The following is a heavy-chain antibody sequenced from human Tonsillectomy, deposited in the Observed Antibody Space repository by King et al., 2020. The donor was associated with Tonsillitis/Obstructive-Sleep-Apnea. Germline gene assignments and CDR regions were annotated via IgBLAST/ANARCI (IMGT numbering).Heavy chain of an antibody. D-gene: IGHD1-1*01. Sequence: VQLVESGTELKKPGESLKISCKGSGYSFTSYWICWVRQVPGKGLEWRGIIYPGDSDTRYSPSFQGQVTISASKSISPAYLQLSSLKASDTAMYYCARLWKAGGLWYFDLWGRGTLVTVSS. CDR3: ARLWKAGGLWYFDL. CDR2: IYPGDSDT. CDR1: GYSFTSYW. V-gene: IGHV5-51*01. J-gene: IGHJ2*01.